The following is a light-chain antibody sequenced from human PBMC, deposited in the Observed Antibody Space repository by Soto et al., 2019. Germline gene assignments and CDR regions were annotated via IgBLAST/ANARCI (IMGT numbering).Light chain of an antibody. Sequence: DIQMTQSPSTLSASVGDRVTITCRASQSMGDWLAWYQQKPGKAPKFLIYKASNLESGVPSRFSGSGSGTEFTLTISSLQPDDFATYYCQQYNNFPSTFGQGTKLEIK. CDR2: KAS. CDR3: QQYNNFPST. CDR1: QSMGDW. V-gene: IGKV1-5*03. J-gene: IGKJ2*01.